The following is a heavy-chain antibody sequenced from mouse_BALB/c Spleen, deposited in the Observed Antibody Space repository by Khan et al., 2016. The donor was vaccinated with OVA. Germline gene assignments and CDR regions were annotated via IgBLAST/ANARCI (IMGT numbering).Heavy chain of an antibody. J-gene: IGHJ3*01. CDR2: VNPNNGDT. V-gene: IGHV1-26*01. Sequence: VQLQQSGPDLVKPEASVKISCKASGYSFTVYYMTWVKQSHGKSPEWIGRVNPNNGDTNYNQNFKGKAILTVDKSSKTAYMELRSLTSEDSAVFYCARGYEFFPYWGQGTLVTVSA. CDR3: ARGYEFFPY. D-gene: IGHD2-12*01. CDR1: GYSFTVYY.